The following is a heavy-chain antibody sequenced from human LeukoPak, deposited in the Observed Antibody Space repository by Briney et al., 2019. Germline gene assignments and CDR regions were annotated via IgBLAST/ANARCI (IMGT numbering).Heavy chain of an antibody. CDR2: IKQDGSEK. Sequence: GGSLRLSCAASGFTFSTYWMNWIRQAPGKGLEWVANIKQDGSEKYYVDSVKGRFTLSRDSAKNSLYLQMNSLRAEDTAVYYCARAEWSNWYFDLWGRGTLVTVSS. V-gene: IGHV3-7*03. J-gene: IGHJ2*01. CDR3: ARAEWSNWYFDL. CDR1: GFTFSTYW. D-gene: IGHD3-3*01.